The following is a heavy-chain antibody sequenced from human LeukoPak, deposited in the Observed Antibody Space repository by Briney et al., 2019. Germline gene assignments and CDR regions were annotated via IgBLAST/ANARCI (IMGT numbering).Heavy chain of an antibody. Sequence: KPGGSLRLSCAASGFTFSSYSMNWVRQAPGKGLEWVSSISSSSSYIYYADSVKGRFTISRDNAKNSLYLQMNSLRAEDTAVYYCARSVDYYDSSGYYWGQGTLVTVSS. CDR3: ARSVDYYDSSGYY. D-gene: IGHD3-22*01. CDR1: GFTFSSYS. CDR2: ISSSSSYI. V-gene: IGHV3-21*01. J-gene: IGHJ4*02.